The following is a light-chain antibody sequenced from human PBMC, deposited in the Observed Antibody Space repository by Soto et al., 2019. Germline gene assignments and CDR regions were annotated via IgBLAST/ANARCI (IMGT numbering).Light chain of an antibody. J-gene: IGKJ1*01. CDR3: QQYNAYSTWT. CDR2: AAS. Sequence: ILMTQSPSSLSASTGDRVTITCRGSQGISSYLAWYQQKPGKAPKLLIYAASTLQSGVPSRFSGSGSGTDFTLTISCLQSEDFATYYCQQYNAYSTWTFCQGAKVDI. CDR1: QGISSY. V-gene: IGKV1-8*01.